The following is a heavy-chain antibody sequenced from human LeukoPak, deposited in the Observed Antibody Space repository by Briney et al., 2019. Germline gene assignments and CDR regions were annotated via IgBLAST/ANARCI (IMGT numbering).Heavy chain of an antibody. Sequence: GGSLRLSCAASGFTFSDYYMSWIRQAPGKGLEWVSSISSSSNYIYYADSVKGRFTISRDNAKNPLYLQMNSLRAEDTAVYYCARDPSSGWYLKGWFDPWGQGTLVTVSS. D-gene: IGHD6-19*01. J-gene: IGHJ5*02. CDR2: ISSSSNYI. V-gene: IGHV3-11*06. CDR1: GFTFSDYY. CDR3: ARDPSSGWYLKGWFDP.